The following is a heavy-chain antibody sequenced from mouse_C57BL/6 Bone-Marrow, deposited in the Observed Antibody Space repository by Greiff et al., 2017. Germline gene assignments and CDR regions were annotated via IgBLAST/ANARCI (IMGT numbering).Heavy chain of an antibody. Sequence: VQLQQPGAELVKPGASVKLSCTASGYTFTSYWMHWVKQRPGRGLEWIGWIDPNSGGTKYNAKFKSKATLTVDTPSNTAYMQLSSLTSEDSAVEDCAREGLTGTGFGGWGQGTTLTVSS. CDR1: GYTFTSYW. J-gene: IGHJ2*01. CDR2: IDPNSGGT. D-gene: IGHD4-1*01. CDR3: AREGLTGTGFGG. V-gene: IGHV1-72*01.